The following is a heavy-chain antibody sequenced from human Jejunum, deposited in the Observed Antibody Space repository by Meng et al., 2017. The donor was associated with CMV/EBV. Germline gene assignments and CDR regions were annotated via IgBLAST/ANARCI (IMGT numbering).Heavy chain of an antibody. CDR1: GFTFSDHY. J-gene: IGHJ4*02. D-gene: IGHD3-16*01. CDR2: TRNKANSYTT. CDR3: ARDYGD. Sequence: SCAASGFTFSDHYRDWVRQAPGKGLEWVGRTRNKANSYTTEYAASVKGRFIISRDGSKNSLYLQMNSLKIEDTAVYYCARDYGDWGQGTLVTVSS. V-gene: IGHV3-72*01.